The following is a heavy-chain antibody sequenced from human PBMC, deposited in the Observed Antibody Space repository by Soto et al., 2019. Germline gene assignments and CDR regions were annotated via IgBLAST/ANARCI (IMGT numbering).Heavy chain of an antibody. CDR3: ARESGDLTSNFDY. Sequence: GGSLRLSCAASGFTFTRYSMNWVRQAPGKGLEWVSSISSTTNYIYYGDSMKGRFTISRDNAKNSLYLEMNSLRAEDTAVYYCARESGDLTSNFDYWGQGTLVTVSS. CDR1: GFTFTRYS. D-gene: IGHD3-10*01. CDR2: ISSTTNYI. J-gene: IGHJ4*02. V-gene: IGHV3-21*06.